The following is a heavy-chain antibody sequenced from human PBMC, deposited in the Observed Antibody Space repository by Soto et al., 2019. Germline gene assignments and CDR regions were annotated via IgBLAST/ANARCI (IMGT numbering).Heavy chain of an antibody. D-gene: IGHD1-26*01. V-gene: IGHV1-69*06. CDR2: IIPIFGTA. CDR3: ARRSGSYWEHFDY. Sequence: ASVKVSCKASGGTFSSYAISCVRQAPGQGLEWMGGIIPIFGTANYAQKFQGRVTITADKSTSTAYMELSSLRSEDTAVYYCARRSGSYWEHFDYWGQGTLVTVSS. CDR1: GGTFSSYA. J-gene: IGHJ4*02.